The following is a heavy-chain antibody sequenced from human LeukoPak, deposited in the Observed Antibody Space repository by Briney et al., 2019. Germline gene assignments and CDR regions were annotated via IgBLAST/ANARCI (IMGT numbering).Heavy chain of an antibody. CDR3: TRDDPYDYVWASYRYVAFDI. Sequence: GGSLRLSCTASGFTFGDYAMSWVRQAPGKGLEWVGFIRSKACGGTTEYAASVKGRFTISRDESKSIAYLQMNSLKTEDTAVYYCTRDDPYDYVWASYRYVAFDIWGQGTMVTVSS. CDR1: GFTFGDYA. J-gene: IGHJ3*02. D-gene: IGHD3-16*02. CDR2: IRSKACGGTT. V-gene: IGHV3-49*04.